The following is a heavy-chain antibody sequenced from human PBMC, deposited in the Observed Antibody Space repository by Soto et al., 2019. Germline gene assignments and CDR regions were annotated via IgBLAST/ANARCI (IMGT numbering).Heavy chain of an antibody. J-gene: IGHJ3*01. Sequence: EMQLVESGGGLVQPGRSLRLSCAASGFTFDDYAMHWVRQAPGKGLEWVSGISWNTYTIDYADYVKGRFTISRDNAKNSLYLQMNSLRAEDTALYYCAKDRVRGRFGESSFDVWGQGTMVTVSS. CDR3: AKDRVRGRFGESSFDV. CDR1: GFTFDDYA. V-gene: IGHV3-9*01. D-gene: IGHD3-10*01. CDR2: ISWNTYTI.